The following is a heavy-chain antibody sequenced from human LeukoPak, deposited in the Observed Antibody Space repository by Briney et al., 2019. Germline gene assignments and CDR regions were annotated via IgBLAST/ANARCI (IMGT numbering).Heavy chain of an antibody. Sequence: GGSLRLSCAASGFTFSSYSMNWVRQAPGKGLEWVSSISSSSYIYYADSVKGRFTISRDNAKNSLYLQMNSLRAEDTAVYYCARDSAFSYYYMDVWGKGTTVTVSS. CDR3: ARDSAFSYYYMDV. V-gene: IGHV3-21*01. CDR1: GFTFSSYS. J-gene: IGHJ6*03. CDR2: ISSSSYI.